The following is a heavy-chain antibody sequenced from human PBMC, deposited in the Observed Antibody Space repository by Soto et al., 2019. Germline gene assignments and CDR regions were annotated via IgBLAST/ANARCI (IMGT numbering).Heavy chain of an antibody. J-gene: IGHJ4*02. CDR2: IYWDDEK. D-gene: IGHD6-13*01. V-gene: IGHV2-5*02. CDR1: GFSLSTSGVS. CDR3: AHRRAQQLLARSYYFDF. Sequence: QITLKESGPTLVKPTQTLTLTCTFSGFSLSTSGVSVGWIRQPPGKALERLALIYWDDEKRYSPSLMSRLTIAKDTSKNLVVLTMTNMDPLDTATYYCAHRRAQQLLARSYYFDFWGQGTLVTVSS.